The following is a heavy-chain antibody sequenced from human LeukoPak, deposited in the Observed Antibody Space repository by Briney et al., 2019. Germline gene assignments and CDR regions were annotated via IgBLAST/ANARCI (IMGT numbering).Heavy chain of an antibody. J-gene: IGHJ6*02. V-gene: IGHV3-73*01. CDR3: TTSTTVTVSGYYYYGMDA. CDR2: IRSKANSYAT. CDR1: GFTFSGSA. Sequence: GGSLKLSCAASGFTFSGSAMHWVRQASGKGLEWVGRIRSKANSYATAYAASVKGRFTISRDDSKNTAYLQMNSLKTEDTAVYYCTTSTTVTVSGYYYYGMDAWGQGTTVTVSS. D-gene: IGHD4-17*01.